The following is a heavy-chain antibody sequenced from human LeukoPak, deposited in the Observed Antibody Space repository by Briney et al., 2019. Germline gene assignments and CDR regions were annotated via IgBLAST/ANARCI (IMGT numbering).Heavy chain of an antibody. CDR2: THHSGAT. D-gene: IGHD7-27*01. Sequence: SETLSLTCTVSGGSIRNYYWNWIRQPPGKGLEWIATTHHSGATYYNPSLKSRVTLSVDTSKNQVSLKMTSVTAADTAVYYCTREVWGSTFPDYWGQGTLVTVSS. CDR3: TREVWGSTFPDY. V-gene: IGHV4-59*12. CDR1: GGSIRNYY. J-gene: IGHJ4*02.